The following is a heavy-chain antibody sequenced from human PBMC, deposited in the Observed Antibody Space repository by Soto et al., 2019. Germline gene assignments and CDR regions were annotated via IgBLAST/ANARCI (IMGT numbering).Heavy chain of an antibody. V-gene: IGHV1-69*13. J-gene: IGHJ4*02. CDR3: ANNPYYYDSSGYYFDY. D-gene: IGHD3-22*01. CDR1: GGTFSSYA. Sequence: ASVKVSCKASGGTFSSYAISWVRQAPGQGLEWMGGIIPIFGTANYAQKFQGRVTITADESTSTAYMELSSLRSEDTAVYYCANNPYYYDSSGYYFDYWGQGTLVTVSS. CDR2: IIPIFGTA.